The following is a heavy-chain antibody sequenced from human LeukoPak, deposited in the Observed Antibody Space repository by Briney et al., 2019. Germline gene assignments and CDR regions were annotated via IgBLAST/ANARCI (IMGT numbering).Heavy chain of an antibody. CDR1: GFTVSSNY. V-gene: IGHV3-30*18. D-gene: IGHD3-22*01. Sequence: GGSLRLSCAASGFTVSSNYMSWVRQAPGKGLEWVAVISYDGSNKYYADSVKGRFTISRDNSKNTLYLQMNSLRAEDTAVYYCAKEGYYYDSSGYYFIDYWGQGTLVTVSS. CDR2: ISYDGSNK. CDR3: AKEGYYYDSSGYYFIDY. J-gene: IGHJ4*02.